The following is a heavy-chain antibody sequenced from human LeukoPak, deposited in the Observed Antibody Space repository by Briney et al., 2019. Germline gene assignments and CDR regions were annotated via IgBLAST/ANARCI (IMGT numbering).Heavy chain of an antibody. V-gene: IGHV3-74*01. CDR1: GFTFSTYW. Sequence: GGSLRLFCAASGFTFSTYWMHWVRQVPGKGLVWVSRINNVGSSTTYADSVKGRFTISRDNAKNTLYLQMNSLRVEDTAVYYCARGLYYGMDVWGQGTTVTVSS. J-gene: IGHJ6*02. CDR3: ARGLYYGMDV. CDR2: INNVGSST.